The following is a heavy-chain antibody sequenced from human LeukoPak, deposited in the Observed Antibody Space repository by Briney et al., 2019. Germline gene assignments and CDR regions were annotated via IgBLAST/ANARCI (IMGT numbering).Heavy chain of an antibody. CDR3: ASNVGATRGINYYYMDV. CDR2: IIPILGIA. J-gene: IGHJ6*03. V-gene: IGHV1-69*02. CDR1: GGTFSSYT. D-gene: IGHD1-26*01. Sequence: SVKVSCKAAGGTFSSYTISWVRQAPGQGLEWMGRIIPILGIANYAQKFQGRVTITADKSTSTAYMELSSLRSEDTAVYYCASNVGATRGINYYYMDVWGKGTTVTVSS.